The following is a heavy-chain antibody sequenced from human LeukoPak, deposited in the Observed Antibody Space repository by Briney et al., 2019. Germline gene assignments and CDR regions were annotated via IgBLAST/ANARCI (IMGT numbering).Heavy chain of an antibody. V-gene: IGHV3-21*01. CDR1: GFTFSSYS. Sequence: AGGSLRLSCAASGFTFSSYSMNWVRQAPGKGLEWVSSISSSSSYIYYADSVKGRFTISRDNAKNSLYLQMNSLRAEDTAVYYCARDQTSGSYLGFDYWGQGTLVTVSS. CDR2: ISSSSSYI. CDR3: ARDQTSGSYLGFDY. D-gene: IGHD1-26*01. J-gene: IGHJ4*02.